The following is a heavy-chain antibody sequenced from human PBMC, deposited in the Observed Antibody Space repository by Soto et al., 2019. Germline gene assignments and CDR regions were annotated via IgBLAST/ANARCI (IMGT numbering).Heavy chain of an antibody. CDR1: GGSISSYY. CDR2: TFYSGST. V-gene: IGHV4-59*01. CDR3: ARDKGRYDSGMDV. Sequence: SETLSLTCSVSGGSISSYYWSWIRQPPGKGLEWIGYTFYSGSTKYNPSLKSRATISVDRSKTHFSLNLSSVTAADTAVYYCARDKGRYDSGMDVWGQGTTVTVSS. J-gene: IGHJ6*02. D-gene: IGHD3-9*01.